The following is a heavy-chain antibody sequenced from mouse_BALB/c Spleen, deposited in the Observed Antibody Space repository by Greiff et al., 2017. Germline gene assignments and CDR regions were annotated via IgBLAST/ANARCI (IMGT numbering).Heavy chain of an antibody. V-gene: IGHV5-9-3*01. J-gene: IGHJ2*01. CDR1: GFTFSSYA. CDR3: ARRSGTGNYFDY. Sequence: EVQLVESGGGLVKPGGSLKLSCAASGFTFSSYAMSWVRQTPEKGLEWVATISSGGSYTYYPASVTGRFTISRDNAKNTLYLQMSSLRSEDTAMYYCARRSGTGNYFDYWGQGTTLTVSA. D-gene: IGHD4-1*01. CDR2: ISSGGSYT.